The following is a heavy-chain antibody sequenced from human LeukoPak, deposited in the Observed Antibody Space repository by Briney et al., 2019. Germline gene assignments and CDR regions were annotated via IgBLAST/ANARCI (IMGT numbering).Heavy chain of an antibody. D-gene: IGHD1-1*01. CDR3: ATSRPTTGTTWCYPDAFDI. V-gene: IGHV1-24*01. CDR2: FDPEDGET. CDR1: AYTLTELS. J-gene: IGHJ3*02. Sequence: ASVKVSCNGSAYTLTELSIHWVRDPPGKGMEREGGFDPEDGETSYAQKFQGRVTMTNDTATDTAHMELSSLGSEATAVYCCATSRPTTGTTWCYPDAFDIWGQGTMVTVSS.